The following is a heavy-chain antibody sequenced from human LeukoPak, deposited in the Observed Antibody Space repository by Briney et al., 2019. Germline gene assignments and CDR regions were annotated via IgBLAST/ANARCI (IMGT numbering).Heavy chain of an antibody. V-gene: IGHV1-2*02. J-gene: IGHJ4*02. D-gene: IGHD2-8*01. CDR2: INPNSGGT. Sequence: GASVKVSCKASGYTFTDYYMHWVRQAPGQGLEWMGWINPNSGGTNYAQKFQGRVTMTRDTSISTAYMELSRLRSDDTAVFYCATLMAHLDYWGQGTLVTVSS. CDR1: GYTFTDYY. CDR3: ATLMAHLDY.